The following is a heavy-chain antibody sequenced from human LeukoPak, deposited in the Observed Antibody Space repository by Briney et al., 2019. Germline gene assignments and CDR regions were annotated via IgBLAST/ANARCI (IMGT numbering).Heavy chain of an antibody. CDR1: GFTFDDYA. J-gene: IGHJ5*02. CDR2: ISWNSGSI. CDR3: ARVATGSYDWFDP. Sequence: GGSLRLSCAASGFTFDDYAMHWVRQAPGKGLEWVSGISWNSGSIGYADSVKGRFTISRDNAKNSLYLQMNSLRAEDTAVYFCARVATGSYDWFDPWGQGTLVTVSS. V-gene: IGHV3-9*01. D-gene: IGHD3-10*01.